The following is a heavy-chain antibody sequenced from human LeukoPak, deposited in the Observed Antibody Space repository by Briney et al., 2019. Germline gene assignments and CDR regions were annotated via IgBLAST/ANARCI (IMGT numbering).Heavy chain of an antibody. V-gene: IGHV3-21*01. CDR2: IIYSGGAT. D-gene: IGHD2-15*01. Sequence: GGSLRLSCAASGFTFSRSAMTWVRQGPGTGLEFVASIIYSGGATYYADSVKGRFTISRDNAKNSLYLQMNSLRAEDTAVYYCAREGVVVAATREYWFDPWGQGTLVTVSS. CDR1: GFTFSRSA. J-gene: IGHJ5*02. CDR3: AREGVVVAATREYWFDP.